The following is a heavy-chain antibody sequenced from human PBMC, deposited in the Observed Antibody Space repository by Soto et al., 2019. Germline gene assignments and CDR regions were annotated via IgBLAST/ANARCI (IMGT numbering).Heavy chain of an antibody. D-gene: IGHD6-13*01. J-gene: IGHJ6*02. CDR3: AKSRRGSSSWYGGYGMDV. CDR1: GFTFSSYG. CDR2: ISYDGSNK. V-gene: IGHV3-30*18. Sequence: QVQLVESGGGVVQPGRSLRLSCAASGFTFSSYGMHWVRQAPGKGLEWVAVISYDGSNKYYADSVKGRFTISRDNSKNTLYLQMNSLRAEDTAVYYCAKSRRGSSSWYGGYGMDVWGQGTTVTVSS.